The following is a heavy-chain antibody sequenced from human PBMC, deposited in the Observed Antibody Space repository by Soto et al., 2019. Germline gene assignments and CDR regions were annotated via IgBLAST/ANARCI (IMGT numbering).Heavy chain of an antibody. V-gene: IGHV1-2*02. CDR1: GYTFIDYY. D-gene: IGHD3-10*01. CDR2: SNPDSGGT. Sequence: QVHLVQSGAEVKKPGASVMVSCKAFGYTFIDYYIHWIRQAPGQGLEWLGWSNPDSGGTISAQMFQGRVTLTRDTSTNTGYMEVTRLTSCATAVYYCARAQSRRSGSAKVPFDLWCQGTLITVSS. J-gene: IGHJ5*02. CDR3: ARAQSRRSGSAKVPFDL.